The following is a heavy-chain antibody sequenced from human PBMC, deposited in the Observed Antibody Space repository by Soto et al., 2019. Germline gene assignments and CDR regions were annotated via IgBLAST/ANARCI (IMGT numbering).Heavy chain of an antibody. CDR3: ARRPKNREDRYYCDSSGGSCYFYWYFDL. CDR1: GGSISSSSYY. CDR2: IYYSGST. D-gene: IGHD3-22*01. Sequence: SETLSLTCTVSGGSISSSSYYWGWIRQAPWKGLEWIGSIYYSGSTYYNPSLKSRVTISVDTSKNQFSLKLSSVTAADTAVYYCARRPKNREDRYYCDSSGGSCYFYWYFDLWGRGTLVT. V-gene: IGHV4-39*01. J-gene: IGHJ2*01.